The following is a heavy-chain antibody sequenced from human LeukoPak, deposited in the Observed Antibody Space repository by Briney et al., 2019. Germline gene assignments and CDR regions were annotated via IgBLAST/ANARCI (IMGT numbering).Heavy chain of an antibody. CDR3: AKDLSGSCSSTSCYSHYGMDV. CDR1: GFTFSSYA. Sequence: GGSLRLSCAASGFTFSSYAMSWVRQAPGKGLEWVSAISGSGGSTYYADSVKGRFTISRDNSKNTLYLQMNSLRAEDTAVYYCAKDLSGSCSSTSCYSHYGMDVWGQGITVTVSS. CDR2: ISGSGGST. V-gene: IGHV3-23*01. J-gene: IGHJ6*02. D-gene: IGHD2-2*01.